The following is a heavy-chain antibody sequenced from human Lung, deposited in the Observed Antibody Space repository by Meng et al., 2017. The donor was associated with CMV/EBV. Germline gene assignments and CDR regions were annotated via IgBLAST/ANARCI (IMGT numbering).Heavy chain of an antibody. Sequence: GXSXRLSXTASGLTFSNHGMHWVRQAPGKGLEWVAFIWSDGSATYYADSVRGRFTISRDNSKNTVYLQMNSLRTEDTAVYSCAKDKGVRYLEWFSVRGQKXMVXV. J-gene: IGHJ4*02. CDR3: AKDKGVRYLEWFSV. V-gene: IGHV3-30*02. CDR1: GLTFSNHG. CDR2: IWSDGSAT. D-gene: IGHD3-3*01.